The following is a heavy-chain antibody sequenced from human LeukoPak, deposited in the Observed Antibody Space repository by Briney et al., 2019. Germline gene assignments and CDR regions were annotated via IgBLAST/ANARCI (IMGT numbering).Heavy chain of an antibody. CDR3: ARLYGSGSYYNER. V-gene: IGHV3-53*01. Sequence: PGGSLRLSCAASGFTVSSSYMSWVRQAPGKGLEWVSVIYSGGSTYYADSVKGRFTISRDNSKNTLYLQMNSLRAEDTAVYYCARLYGSGSYYNERWGQGTLVTVSS. CDR2: IYSGGST. CDR1: GFTVSSSY. J-gene: IGHJ4*02. D-gene: IGHD3-10*01.